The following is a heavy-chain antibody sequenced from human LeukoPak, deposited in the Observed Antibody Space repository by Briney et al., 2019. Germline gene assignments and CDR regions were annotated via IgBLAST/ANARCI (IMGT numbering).Heavy chain of an antibody. CDR1: GGSISSGGYS. V-gene: IGHV4-30-2*01. CDR3: ARDLRFLGWLSGFDP. D-gene: IGHD3-3*01. J-gene: IGHJ5*02. CDR2: IYHSGST. Sequence: SETLSLTCTVSGGSISSGGYSWSWIRQPPGKGLEWIGYIYHSGSTYYNPSLKSRVTISVDRSKNQFSLKLSSVTAADTAVYYCARDLRFLGWLSGFDPWGQGTLVTVSS.